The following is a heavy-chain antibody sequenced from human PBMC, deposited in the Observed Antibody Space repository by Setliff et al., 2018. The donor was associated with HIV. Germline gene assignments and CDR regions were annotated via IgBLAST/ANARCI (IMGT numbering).Heavy chain of an antibody. Sequence: SETLSLTCTVSGDSIRGYYWSWIRQSPGKGLEWIGYVFYNGDTAYNPSLKSRLTMSVDTSKSQFSLKLTSVTAADTAVYYCARQMTIPGVAVTPVDYWGQGALVTVSS. CDR2: VFYNGDT. J-gene: IGHJ4*02. CDR3: ARQMTIPGVAVTPVDY. V-gene: IGHV4-59*08. CDR1: GDSIRGYY. D-gene: IGHD3-3*01.